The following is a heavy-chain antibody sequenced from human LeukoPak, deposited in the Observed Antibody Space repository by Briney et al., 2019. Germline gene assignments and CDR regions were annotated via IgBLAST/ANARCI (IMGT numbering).Heavy chain of an antibody. Sequence: ASVKVSCKASGYTFTSYAMHWVRPAPGQRLGWMGWINAGNGNTKYSQKFQGRVTITRDTSASTAYMELSSLRSEDTAVYYCARESAVAGNAYDYWGQGTLVTVSS. D-gene: IGHD6-19*01. J-gene: IGHJ4*02. CDR3: ARESAVAGNAYDY. V-gene: IGHV1-3*01. CDR1: GYTFTSYA. CDR2: INAGNGNT.